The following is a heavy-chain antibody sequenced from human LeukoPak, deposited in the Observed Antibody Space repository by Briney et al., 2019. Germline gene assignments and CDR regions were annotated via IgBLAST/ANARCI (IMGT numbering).Heavy chain of an antibody. V-gene: IGHV1-2*02. CDR3: ARGVLPASLDY. J-gene: IGHJ4*02. CDR2: INPNSGGT. D-gene: IGHD2-2*01. Sequence: ASVKVSCKASGYTFTGYYIHWVRQAPGPGLEWTGWINPNSGGTNYAQKFQGRVTMTRDTSISTVYMDLSGLRYDDAAVYYCARGVLPASLDYWGQGTPVTVSS. CDR1: GYTFTGYY.